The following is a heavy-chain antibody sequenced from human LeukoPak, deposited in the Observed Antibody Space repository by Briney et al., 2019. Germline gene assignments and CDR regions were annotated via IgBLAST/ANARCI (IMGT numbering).Heavy chain of an antibody. CDR3: ARDHTGEGYGSGDNWFDP. CDR2: INPNSGGT. V-gene: IGHV1-2*02. J-gene: IGHJ5*02. CDR1: GYTFTGYY. Sequence: ASVKVSCKASGYTFTGYYMHWVRQAPGQGLEWMGWINPNSGGTNYAQKFQGRVTMTRDTSISTAYMELSRLRSEDTAVYFCARDHTGEGYGSGDNWFDPWGQGTLVTVSS. D-gene: IGHD3-10*01.